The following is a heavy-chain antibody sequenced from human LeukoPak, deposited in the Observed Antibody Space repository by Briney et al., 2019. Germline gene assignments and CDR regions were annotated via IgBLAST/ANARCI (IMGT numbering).Heavy chain of an antibody. Sequence: PGGSLRLSCAASGFTFSNYWKTWVRQAPGKGLEWVANIKQDGSERDYVDSVKGRFTISRDDAKNSLYLQMNSLRAEDTAVYYCARGITMANWGQGTLVTVSS. D-gene: IGHD3-10*01. CDR1: GFTFSNYW. J-gene: IGHJ4*02. V-gene: IGHV3-7*04. CDR3: ARGITMAN. CDR2: IKQDGSER.